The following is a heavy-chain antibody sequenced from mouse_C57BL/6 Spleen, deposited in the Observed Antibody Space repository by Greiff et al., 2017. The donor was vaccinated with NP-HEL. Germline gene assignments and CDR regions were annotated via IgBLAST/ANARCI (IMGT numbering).Heavy chain of an antibody. CDR2: ISYDGSN. Sequence: EVQVVESGPGLVKPSQSLSLTCSVTGYSITSGYYWNWIRQFPGNKLEWMGYISYDGSNNYNPSLKNRISITRDTSKNQFFLKLNSVTTEDTATYYCARAVTTDFDYWGQGTTLTVSS. J-gene: IGHJ2*01. D-gene: IGHD2-2*01. CDR3: ARAVTTDFDY. V-gene: IGHV3-6*01. CDR1: GYSITSGYY.